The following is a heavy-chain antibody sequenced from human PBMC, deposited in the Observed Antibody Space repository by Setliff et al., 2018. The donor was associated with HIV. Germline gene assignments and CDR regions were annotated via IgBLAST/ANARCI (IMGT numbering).Heavy chain of an antibody. CDR2: IHYTGSN. CDR1: GDSVTSGGHY. CDR3: ARGGNSRAAWFDS. J-gene: IGHJ5*01. V-gene: IGHV4-31*02. Sequence: PSETLSLTCTVSGDSVTSGGHYGSWIRQQPGKAPEWIGYIHYTGSNFYNPSLTDRLTISVDTSKNQCSLKLSYVTAADPAVYYCARGGNSRAAWFDSWGQGTLVTVSS. D-gene: IGHD5-12*01.